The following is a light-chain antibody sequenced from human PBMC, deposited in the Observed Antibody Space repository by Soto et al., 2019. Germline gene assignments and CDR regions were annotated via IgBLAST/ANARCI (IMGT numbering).Light chain of an antibody. V-gene: IGKV1-33*01. CDR1: QDITNQ. Sequence: DIQMTQSPSSLSASVGDTVTITCQASQDITNQINWYQQRPGKATNLLIYDASHLETGVPSRFSGSGSGTYFTLTITSLQPEDIATYYCQKHDGVPQFGPGTKVDF. CDR2: DAS. CDR3: QKHDGVPQ. J-gene: IGKJ3*01.